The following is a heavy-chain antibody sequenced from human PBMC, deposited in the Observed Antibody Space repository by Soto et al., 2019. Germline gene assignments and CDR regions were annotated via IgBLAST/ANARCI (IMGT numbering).Heavy chain of an antibody. Sequence: GGSLRVSCAAAEFNFSSHGMSWVRQDPGKGLEWVANIKPDGSEKWYVDSVKGRFTISRDNAKNSLYLQMNSLRAEDTAVYYCARGDYYDSSGPFSDAFDIWGQGTMVTVSS. CDR2: IKPDGSEK. CDR1: EFNFSSHG. V-gene: IGHV3-7*04. J-gene: IGHJ3*02. CDR3: ARGDYYDSSGPFSDAFDI. D-gene: IGHD3-22*01.